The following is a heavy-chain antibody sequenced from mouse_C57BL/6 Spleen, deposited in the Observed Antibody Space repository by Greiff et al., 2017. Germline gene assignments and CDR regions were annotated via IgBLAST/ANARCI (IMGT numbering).Heavy chain of an antibody. J-gene: IGHJ2*01. CDR1: GFTFSDYG. V-gene: IGHV5-17*01. CDR3: ARGDYYA. CDR2: ISSGSSTI. Sequence: EVQRVESGGGLVKPGGSLKLSCAASGFTFSDYGMHWVRQAPPKGLEWVAYISSGSSTIYYADTVKGRFTISRDNAKNTLFLQMTSLRSEDTAMYYCARGDYYAWGQGTTLTVSS. D-gene: IGHD1-1*01.